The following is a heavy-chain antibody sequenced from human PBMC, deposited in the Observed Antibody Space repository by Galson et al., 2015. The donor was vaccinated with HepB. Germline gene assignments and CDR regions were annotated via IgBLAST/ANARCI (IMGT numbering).Heavy chain of an antibody. Sequence: SLRLSCAASGFTFSSHSMHWVRQAPGKGLEWVSLISDDGTNKYYADSVKGRFTISRDNSKNTLYLHMNSLRIEDTAVYYCARDPTYDSSGYYADFWGQGILVTVSS. J-gene: IGHJ4*02. D-gene: IGHD3-22*01. V-gene: IGHV3-30-3*01. CDR1: GFTFSSHS. CDR2: ISDDGTNK. CDR3: ARDPTYDSSGYYADF.